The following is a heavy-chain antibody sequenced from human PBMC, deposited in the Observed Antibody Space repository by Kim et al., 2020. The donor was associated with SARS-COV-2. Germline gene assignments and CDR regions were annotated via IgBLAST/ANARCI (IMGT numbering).Heavy chain of an antibody. CDR3: IKSLGISSDY. Sequence: GGSLRLSCAASGFIFSDSTIHWVRQASGKVLEWVGRIRCKTKNYVTAYTASVEGRFTVSRDDSKNTAYLQMNSLRAGGPELYYCIKSLGISSDYWVRVT. V-gene: IGHV3-73*01. D-gene: IGHD6-13*01. J-gene: IGHJ4*02. CDR1: GFIFSDST. CDR2: IRCKTKNYVT.